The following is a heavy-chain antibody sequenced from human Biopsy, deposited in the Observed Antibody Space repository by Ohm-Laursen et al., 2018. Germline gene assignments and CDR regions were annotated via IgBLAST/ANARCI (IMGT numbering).Heavy chain of an antibody. D-gene: IGHD5-24*01. CDR3: ARDKTVLNYCFASDV. Sequence: GASVKVSCKASGGTFNNYGITWVRQAPGQGLEWVGRIISMVGTPKYAQKFQGRATITVDKSTSTAYLDLSSLKSEDTAVYYCARDKTVLNYCFASDVWGQGTTVTVSS. CDR2: IISMVGTP. CDR1: GGTFNNYG. V-gene: IGHV1-69*04. J-gene: IGHJ6*01.